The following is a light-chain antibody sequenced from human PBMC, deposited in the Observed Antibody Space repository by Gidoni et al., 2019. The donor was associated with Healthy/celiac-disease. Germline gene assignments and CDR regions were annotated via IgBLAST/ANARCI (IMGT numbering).Light chain of an antibody. CDR1: QGISNY. V-gene: IGKV1-27*01. CDR2: AAS. CDR3: QKYNSAPWT. J-gene: IGKJ1*01. Sequence: DFQMTESPSPLSASVGDRVTLTCRPSQGISNYLAWYQQKPGKVPKLLIYAASTVHSGVPSRFSCSGSGTDFSLTISSLQPEDVATFYCQKYNSAPWTFGQGTKVEIE.